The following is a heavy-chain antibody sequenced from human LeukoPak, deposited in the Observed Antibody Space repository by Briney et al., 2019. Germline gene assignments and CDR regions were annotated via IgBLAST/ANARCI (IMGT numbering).Heavy chain of an antibody. CDR1: GFAFSSYS. D-gene: IGHD5-12*01. V-gene: IGHV3-21*01. CDR3: AKGDVIVATSFDY. J-gene: IGHJ4*02. Sequence: GGSLRLSCAASGFAFSSYSMNWVRQAPGKGLEWVSSISSSSSYIYYADSVKGRFTISRDNAKNSLYLQMNSLRAEDTAVYYCAKGDVIVATSFDYWGQGTLVTVSS. CDR2: ISSSSSYI.